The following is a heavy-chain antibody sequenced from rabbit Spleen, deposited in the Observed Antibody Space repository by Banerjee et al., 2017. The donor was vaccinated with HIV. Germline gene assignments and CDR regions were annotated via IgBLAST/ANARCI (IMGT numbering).Heavy chain of an antibody. D-gene: IGHD6-1*01. Sequence: QLVESGGGLVQPGGSMKLSCKASGFDFSTYSMSWVRQAPGKGLEWIGYIIPIFGVTYYANWVNGRFTISSHNAQNTLYLQLNSLTAADTATYFCVREAGYGGYGDAVGYFDLWGQGTLVTVS. CDR1: GFDFSTYS. J-gene: IGHJ4*01. CDR2: IIPIFGVT. V-gene: IGHV1S7*01. CDR3: VREAGYGGYGDAVGYFDL.